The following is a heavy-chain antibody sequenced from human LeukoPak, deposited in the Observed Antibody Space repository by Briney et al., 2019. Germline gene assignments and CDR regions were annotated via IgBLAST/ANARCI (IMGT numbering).Heavy chain of an antibody. D-gene: IGHD5-12*01. J-gene: IGHJ4*02. CDR3: AKEGGYDGVDW. CDR2: IVGSGRNT. Sequence: GGSLRLSCAASGITFSIYTMSWVRQAPGKGLEWVSAIVGSGRNTYYADSVKGRFSISRDNSKNTLYLQMNSLRAEDTAVYHCAKEGGYDGVDWWGQGTLVTVSS. CDR1: GITFSIYT. V-gene: IGHV3-23*01.